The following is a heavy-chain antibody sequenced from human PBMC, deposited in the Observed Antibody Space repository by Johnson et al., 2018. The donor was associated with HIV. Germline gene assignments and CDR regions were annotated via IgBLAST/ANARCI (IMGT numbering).Heavy chain of an antibody. Sequence: QVQLVESGGGLVKPGGSLRLSCAASGFTFSDYYMSWIRQAPGKGLEWVSYISSRGSTIYYADSVKGRFTVSRDNAKNSFYLQMNSLRAEDTAVYYCARSVNAGRPFDIWGQGTLVTVSS. V-gene: IGHV3-11*04. CDR1: GFTFSDYY. D-gene: IGHD2-8*01. J-gene: IGHJ3*02. CDR3: ARSVNAGRPFDI. CDR2: ISSRGSTI.